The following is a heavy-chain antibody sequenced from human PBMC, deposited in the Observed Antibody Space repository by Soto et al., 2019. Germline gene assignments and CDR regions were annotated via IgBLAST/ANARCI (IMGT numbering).Heavy chain of an antibody. CDR2: ISRSHSAI. CDR3: ATEGPNGYIPYSIET. J-gene: IGHJ5*02. CDR1: GFSLSNSG. Sequence: GGSLILSCSASGFSLSNSGMFWVRQAPGKGLEWISHISRSHSAIYYADSVKGRFTMSRDNAKNSLFLQMNSLRDEDRAVYYCATEGPNGYIPYSIETWGQVVQVTFSS. V-gene: IGHV3-48*02. D-gene: IGHD2-15*01.